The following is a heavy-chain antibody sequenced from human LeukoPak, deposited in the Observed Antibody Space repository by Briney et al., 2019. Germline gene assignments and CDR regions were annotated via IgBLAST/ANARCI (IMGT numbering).Heavy chain of an antibody. CDR3: AKAAGRGYNYGDYFDY. CDR2: ISASGTTI. Sequence: GGSLRLSCAAPGFSFSSYEMNWVRQAPGKGLGWVSYISASGTTIYYADSVKGRFTISRDNSKNTLYLQMNSLRAEDTAVYYCAKAAGRGYNYGDYFDYWGQGTLVTVSS. J-gene: IGHJ4*02. V-gene: IGHV3-23*01. CDR1: GFSFSSYE. D-gene: IGHD5-18*01.